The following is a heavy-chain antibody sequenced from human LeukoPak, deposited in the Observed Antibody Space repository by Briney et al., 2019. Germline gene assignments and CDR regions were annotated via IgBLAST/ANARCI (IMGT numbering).Heavy chain of an antibody. CDR3: ARAMFWSGYYPHTLYYYYYMDV. J-gene: IGHJ6*03. V-gene: IGHV7-4-1*02. CDR2: INTNTGNP. CDR1: GYTFTSYA. Sequence: ASVKVSCKASGYTFTSYAMNWVRQAPGQGLEWMGWINTNTGNPTYAQGFTGRFVFSLDTSVSTAYLQISSLKAEDTAVYYCARAMFWSGYYPHTLYYYYYMDVWGKGTTVTVSS. D-gene: IGHD3-3*01.